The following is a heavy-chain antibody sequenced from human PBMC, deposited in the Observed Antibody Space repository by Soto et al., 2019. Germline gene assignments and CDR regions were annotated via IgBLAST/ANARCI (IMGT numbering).Heavy chain of an antibody. CDR1: GGSFSGYY. V-gene: IGHV4-34*01. D-gene: IGHD2-21*02. CDR3: ARASLAAIHY. Sequence: QVQLQQWGAGLLKPSETLSLTCAVYGGSFSGYYWSWIRQPPGKGLEWIGEINHSGSTNYNPSLKSRVTISVDTSKNQFYLKLSSVTAADTAVYYCARASLAAIHYWGQGTLVTVSS. CDR2: INHSGST. J-gene: IGHJ4*02.